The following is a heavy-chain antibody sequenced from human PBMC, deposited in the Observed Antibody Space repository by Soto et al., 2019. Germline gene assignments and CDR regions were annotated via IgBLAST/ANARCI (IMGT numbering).Heavy chain of an antibody. CDR1: GFTFSNAW. V-gene: IGHV3-15*01. J-gene: IGHJ4*02. D-gene: IGHD2-2*03. CDR2: IKSKTDGGTT. CDR3: TTQDGYCSSTSCYQSLDY. Sequence: EVQLVESGGGLVKPGGSLRLSCAASGFTFSNAWMSWVRQAPGKGLEWVGRIKSKTDGGTTDYAAPVKGRFTISRDDSTNTLYLQMNSLKTEDTAVYYCTTQDGYCSSTSCYQSLDYWGQGTLVTVSS.